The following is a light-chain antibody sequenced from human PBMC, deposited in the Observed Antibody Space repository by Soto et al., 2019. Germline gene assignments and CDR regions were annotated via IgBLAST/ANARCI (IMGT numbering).Light chain of an antibody. CDR2: DAS. CDR1: QDIGKN. V-gene: IGKV1-33*01. CDR3: QHYDNLPSVT. Sequence: DIHMTYSPSSLSVSLVNRVTITCQASQDIGKNLNWYQQKPGKAPKLLIYDASNLETGVPSRFSGSGSGTDFTFTISRLQPEDIATYYCQHYDNLPSVTFGQGTRLEI. J-gene: IGKJ5*01.